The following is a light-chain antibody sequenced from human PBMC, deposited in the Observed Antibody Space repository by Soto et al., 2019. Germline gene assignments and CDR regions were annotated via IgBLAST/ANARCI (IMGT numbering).Light chain of an antibody. J-gene: IGKJ1*01. CDR3: QQYGSSPWT. CDR2: GAS. Sequence: EIVLTQSPDTLSLSPGERVTLSCGASQSVTYSFLAWYQQRPGQAPRLLIYGASTRATGIPDRFSGSGSGTDFTLTISSLEPEDLAMYYCQQYGSSPWTFGQGTKVEIK. CDR1: QSVTYSF. V-gene: IGKV3-20*01.